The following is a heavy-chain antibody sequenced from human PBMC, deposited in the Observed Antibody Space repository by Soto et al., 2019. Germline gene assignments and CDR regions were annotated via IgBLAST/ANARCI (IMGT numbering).Heavy chain of an antibody. Sequence: SETLSLTCTVSGGTISSWYWSWIRQPPAKGLEWIGYFYYTGSTNSSPSLKSRVTMSIDTSKNQFFLRLSSVTAADTAVYFCASHPTITTNFYCWGQGALVTVSS. CDR3: ASHPTITTNFYC. CDR2: FYYTGST. J-gene: IGHJ4*02. CDR1: GGTISSWY. V-gene: IGHV4-59*08. D-gene: IGHD5-12*01.